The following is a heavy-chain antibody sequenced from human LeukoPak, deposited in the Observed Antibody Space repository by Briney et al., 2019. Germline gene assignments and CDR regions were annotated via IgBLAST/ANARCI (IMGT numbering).Heavy chain of an antibody. CDR2: IYYTGST. CDR1: GXSIRSYY. V-gene: IGHV4-59*01. D-gene: IGHD3-22*01. CDR3: ASYYDSTGTFDY. J-gene: IGHJ4*02. Sequence: SETLSLTCTVSGXSIRSYYWSWIRQPPGKGLEWIGYIYYTGSTNYNPSLKSRVTISVDTSKNQLSLRLSSVTAADTAVYYCASYYDSTGTFDYWGQGTLVTVSS.